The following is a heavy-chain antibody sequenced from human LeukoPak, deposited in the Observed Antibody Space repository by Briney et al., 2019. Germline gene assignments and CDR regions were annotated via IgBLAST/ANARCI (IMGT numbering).Heavy chain of an antibody. Sequence: GGSLRLSCAASGFTFSSYGMHWVRQAPGKGLEWVAVIWYDGSNKYYADSVKGRFTISRDNSKNTLYLQMNSLRAEDTAVYYCGAGYSSSQVDFWGQGTLVTVSS. CDR1: GFTFSSYG. J-gene: IGHJ4*02. CDR3: GAGYSSSQVDF. CDR2: IWYDGSNK. D-gene: IGHD6-13*01. V-gene: IGHV3-33*01.